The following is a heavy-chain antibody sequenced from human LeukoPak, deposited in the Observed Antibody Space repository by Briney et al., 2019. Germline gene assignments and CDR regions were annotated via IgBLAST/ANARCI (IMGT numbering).Heavy chain of an antibody. CDR1: GYTFTSYY. Sequence: ASVKVSCKAPGYTFTSYYMHWVRQAPGQGLEWMGIINPSGGSTSYAQKFQGRVTMTRDTSTSTVYMELSSLRAEDTALYYCAKDMGRYYDFWSGYYQGSYRSSYFDYWGQGTLVTVSS. CDR2: INPSGGST. V-gene: IGHV1-46*01. D-gene: IGHD3-3*01. J-gene: IGHJ4*02. CDR3: AKDMGRYYDFWSGYYQGSYRSSYFDY.